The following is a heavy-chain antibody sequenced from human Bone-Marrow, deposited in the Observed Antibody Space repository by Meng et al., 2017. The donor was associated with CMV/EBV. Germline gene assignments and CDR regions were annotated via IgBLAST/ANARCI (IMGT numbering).Heavy chain of an antibody. Sequence: GESLKISCAASGFTFSSYGMHWVRQAPGKGLEWVAFIRYDGSNKYYADSVKGRFTISRDNSKNTLYLQMNSLRAEDTAVYYCAKGVWLPARFDYWGQGTLVTVSS. D-gene: IGHD2-8*01. CDR1: GFTFSSYG. CDR2: IRYDGSNK. V-gene: IGHV3-30*02. J-gene: IGHJ4*02. CDR3: AKGVWLPARFDY.